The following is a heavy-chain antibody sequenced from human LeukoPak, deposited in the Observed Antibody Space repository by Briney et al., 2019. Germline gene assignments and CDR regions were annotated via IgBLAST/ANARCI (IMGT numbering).Heavy chain of an antibody. Sequence: SETLSLTCTVSGGSISSSSYYWGWIRQPPGKGLEWIGSIYYSGSTYYNPSLKSRVTISVDTSKNQFSLKLSSVTASDTAVYYCAREWRPGGLVVAAAPGHNDAFDIWGQGTMVTVSS. CDR2: IYYSGST. CDR3: AREWRPGGLVVAAAPGHNDAFDI. CDR1: GGSISSSSYY. J-gene: IGHJ3*02. V-gene: IGHV4-39*07. D-gene: IGHD2-15*01.